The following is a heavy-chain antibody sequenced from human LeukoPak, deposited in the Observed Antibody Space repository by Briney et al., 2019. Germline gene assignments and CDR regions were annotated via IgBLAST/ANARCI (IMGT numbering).Heavy chain of an antibody. V-gene: IGHV4-39*01. CDR1: GGSISSGSYY. CDR3: ARQSGPYASRWFDY. CDR2: IYYSGST. D-gene: IGHD6-13*01. J-gene: IGHJ4*02. Sequence: PSETLSLTCTVSGGSISSGSYYWGWIRQPPGKGLEWVGSIYYSGSTYYNPSLKSRVTISVDTSKNQFSLKLSSVTAADTAVYYCARQSGPYASRWFDYWGQGTLVTVSS.